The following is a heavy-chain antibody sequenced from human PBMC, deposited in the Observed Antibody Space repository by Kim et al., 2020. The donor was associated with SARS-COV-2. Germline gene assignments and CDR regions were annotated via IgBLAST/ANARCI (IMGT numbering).Heavy chain of an antibody. CDR2: T. CDR3: ARGQYQLPRPY. V-gene: IGHV3-74*01. Sequence: TSYADSVKARFTNSRDNAKSTLYLQMNGLRAEGTAVYYCARGQYQLPRPYWGQGTLVTVSS. J-gene: IGHJ4*02. D-gene: IGHD2-2*01.